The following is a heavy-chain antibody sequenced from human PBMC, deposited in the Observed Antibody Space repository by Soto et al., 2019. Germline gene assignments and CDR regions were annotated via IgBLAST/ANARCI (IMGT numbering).Heavy chain of an antibody. J-gene: IGHJ4*02. CDR2: LYYGRSA. CDR1: GDSISSYY. V-gene: IGHV4-59*01. CDR3: ALRSMAVVPEY. Sequence: QVQLQESGPGLVKPSETLSLTCAVSGDSISSYYCMWIRQPPGKGLESIGYLYYGRSANYNPSRRSRVILPVDTSTNQCSLTLSSMTAANTAVYYCALRSMAVVPEYWGQGTLVTVSS. D-gene: IGHD3-22*01.